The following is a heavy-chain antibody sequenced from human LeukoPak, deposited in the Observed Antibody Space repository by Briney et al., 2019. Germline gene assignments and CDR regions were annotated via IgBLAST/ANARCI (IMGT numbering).Heavy chain of an antibody. J-gene: IGHJ5*02. D-gene: IGHD2-15*01. CDR1: GFTFSSYS. Sequence: GGSLRLSCAASGFTFSSYSMNWVRQAPGKGLEWVSSISSSSSYIYYADSVKGRFTISRDNAKNSLYLQMNSLRAEDTAVYYCAKDIPTHCSGGSCHGTPWFDPWGKGTLVTVSS. CDR3: AKDIPTHCSGGSCHGTPWFDP. V-gene: IGHV3-21*01. CDR2: ISSSSSYI.